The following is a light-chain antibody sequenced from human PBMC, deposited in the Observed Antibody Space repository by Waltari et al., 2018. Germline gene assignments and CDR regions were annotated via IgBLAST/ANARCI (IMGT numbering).Light chain of an antibody. J-gene: IGLJ2*01. CDR3: CSYAGSSTFHVI. Sequence: QSALTQPASVSGSPGQSITISCTATSSDVGSYNLFSWYQQHPGKAPKPMIYEVSKRPSGVSNRFSGSKSGNTASLTISGLLAEDEADYYCCSYAGSSTFHVIFGGGTKLTVL. CDR2: EVS. V-gene: IGLV2-23*02. CDR1: SSDVGSYNL.